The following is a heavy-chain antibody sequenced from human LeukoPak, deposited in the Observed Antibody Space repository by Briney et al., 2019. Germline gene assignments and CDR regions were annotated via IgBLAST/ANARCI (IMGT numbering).Heavy chain of an antibody. CDR1: RGSFSSYA. CDR3: AYSSSWTKVDY. V-gene: IGHV1-2*02. J-gene: IGHJ4*02. D-gene: IGHD6-13*01. Sequence: RASVKVSCKGFRGSFSSYATSWVRQAPGQGLEWMGWINPNSGGTNYAQKFQGRVTMTRDTSISTAYMELSRLRSDDTAVYYCAYSSSWTKVDYWGQGTLVTVSS. CDR2: INPNSGGT.